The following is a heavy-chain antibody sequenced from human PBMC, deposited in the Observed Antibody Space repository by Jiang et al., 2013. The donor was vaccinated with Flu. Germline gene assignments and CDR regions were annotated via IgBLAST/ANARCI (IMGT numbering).Heavy chain of an antibody. CDR1: GSSLSDPTMG. D-gene: IGHD2-21*02. CDR2: IFSNDEK. CDR3: ARMRYECGGDCYWTFDN. J-gene: IGHJ4*02. Sequence: KPTQTLTLTCSVSGSSLSDPTMGVGWIRQPPGKALELLAHIFSNDEKFHTTSLRRRLSISKDASRSQVVLTMTKMDPGDTATYFCARMRYECGGDCYWTFDNWGQGTLVSVSP. V-gene: IGHV2-26*01.